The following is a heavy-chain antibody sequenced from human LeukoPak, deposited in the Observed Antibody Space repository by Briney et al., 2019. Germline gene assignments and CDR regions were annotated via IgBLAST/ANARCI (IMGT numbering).Heavy chain of an antibody. D-gene: IGHD3-10*01. CDR1: GFTFSSDA. CDR3: AKGHYYGSGSYSGRAFDI. V-gene: IGHV3-23*01. CDR2: ICGSGGST. Sequence: GGSLRLSCAASGFTFSSDAMSWGREAPGKGVEWVSAICGSGGSTYYADSVKGRFTISRDNSKNTLYLQMNSLRAEDTAVYYCAKGHYYGSGSYSGRAFDIWGQGTMVTVSS. J-gene: IGHJ3*02.